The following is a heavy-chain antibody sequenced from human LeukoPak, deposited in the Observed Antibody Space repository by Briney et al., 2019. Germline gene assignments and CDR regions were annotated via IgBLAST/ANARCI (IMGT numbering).Heavy chain of an antibody. Sequence: GGSLRLSCAASGFTFSGSAMHWVRQASGKGLKWVGRIRSKANSYPTAYAASVKGRFTISRDDSKNTAYLQMNSLKTEDTAVYYCTSAAGYSGYAGFDYWGQGTLVTVSS. CDR1: GFTFSGSA. V-gene: IGHV3-73*01. D-gene: IGHD5-12*01. CDR3: TSAAGYSGYAGFDY. CDR2: IRSKANSYPT. J-gene: IGHJ4*02.